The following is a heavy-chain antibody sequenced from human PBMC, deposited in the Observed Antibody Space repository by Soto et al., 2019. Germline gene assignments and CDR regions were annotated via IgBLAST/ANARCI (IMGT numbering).Heavy chain of an antibody. D-gene: IGHD3-22*01. CDR2: IYYSGST. Sequence: SETLSLTCTVSGGSISSGGYYWSWISQQPGKGLEWIGYIYYSGSTYYNPSLKSRVTISVDTSKNQFSLKLSSVTAADTAVYYCAREFYYDSSGYYYDYWGQGTLVTVSS. J-gene: IGHJ4*02. CDR3: AREFYYDSSGYYYDY. V-gene: IGHV4-31*03. CDR1: GGSISSGGYY.